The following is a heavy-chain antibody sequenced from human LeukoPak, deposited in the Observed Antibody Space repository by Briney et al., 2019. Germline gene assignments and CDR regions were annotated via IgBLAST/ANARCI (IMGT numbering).Heavy chain of an antibody. CDR2: FDPEDGET. CDR1: GYTLTELS. CDR3: ARSWGGSIPTNSFFDP. D-gene: IGHD3-16*01. Sequence: GASVKVSCKVSGYTLTELSMHWVRQAPGKGLEWMGGFDPEDGETIYAQKFQGRVTITADKSTSTAYMELSSLRSEDTAVYYCARSWGGSIPTNSFFDPWGQGTLVTVSS. V-gene: IGHV1-24*01. J-gene: IGHJ5*02.